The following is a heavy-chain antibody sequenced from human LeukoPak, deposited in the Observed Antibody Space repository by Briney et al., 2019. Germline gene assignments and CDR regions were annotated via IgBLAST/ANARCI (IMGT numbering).Heavy chain of an antibody. J-gene: IGHJ4*02. CDR3: ARDENGDAWYYY. CDR1: GYTFTSYD. D-gene: IGHD4-17*01. CDR2: MNPNSGNT. Sequence: VASVKVSCKASGYTFTSYDINWVRQATGQGLEWMGWMNPNSGNTGYAQKFQGRVTMTRNTSISTAYMELSSLRSEDTAVYYCARDENGDAWYYYWGQGTLVTVSS. V-gene: IGHV1-8*01.